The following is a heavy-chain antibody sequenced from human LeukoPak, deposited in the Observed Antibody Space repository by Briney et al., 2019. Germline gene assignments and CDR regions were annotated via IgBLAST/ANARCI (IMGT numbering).Heavy chain of an antibody. J-gene: IGHJ6*03. D-gene: IGHD6-6*01. CDR1: GGSINSGTYY. CDR2: IYTSGST. Sequence: PSETLSLTCTVSGGSINSGTYYWSWIRQPAGKGLEWIGRIYTSGSTNYNPSLKSRVTISVDTSKNQFSLKLSSVTAADTAMYYCARGESSSSLLYYYYYYMDVWGKGTTVTVSS. CDR3: ARGESSSSLLYYYYYYMDV. V-gene: IGHV4-61*02.